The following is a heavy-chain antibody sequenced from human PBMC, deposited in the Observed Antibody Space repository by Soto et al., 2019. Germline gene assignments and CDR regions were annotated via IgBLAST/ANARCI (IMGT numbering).Heavy chain of an antibody. D-gene: IGHD3-9*01. Sequence: SETLSLTCTVSGGSMSSSNYYWGWIRQPPGKGLEWIGTIYNSGSTYFNPSLKSRVTISVATSKDQFSLKLSSVTAADTAVYYCARDVATDYDILTGLSAFDIWGQGTMVTVSS. J-gene: IGHJ3*02. CDR3: ARDVATDYDILTGLSAFDI. CDR1: GGSMSSSNYY. CDR2: IYNSGST. V-gene: IGHV4-39*02.